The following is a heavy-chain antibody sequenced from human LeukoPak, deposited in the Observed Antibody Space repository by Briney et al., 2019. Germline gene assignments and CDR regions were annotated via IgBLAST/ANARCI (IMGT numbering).Heavy chain of an antibody. CDR3: ARDPPNMVRGVNVGIYGMDV. Sequence: ASVKVSCKASGYTFTSYGISWVRQALGQGLEWMGWISAYNGNTNYAQKLQGRVTMTTDTSTSTAYMELRSLRSDDTAVYYCARDPPNMVRGVNVGIYGMDVWGQGTTVTVSS. V-gene: IGHV1-18*01. J-gene: IGHJ6*02. CDR2: ISAYNGNT. CDR1: GYTFTSYG. D-gene: IGHD3-10*01.